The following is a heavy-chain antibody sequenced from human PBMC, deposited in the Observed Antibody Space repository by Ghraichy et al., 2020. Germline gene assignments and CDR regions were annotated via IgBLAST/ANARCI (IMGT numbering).Heavy chain of an antibody. D-gene: IGHD3-22*01. Sequence: GSLRLSCAASGFTVSSNYMSWVRQAPGKGLEWVSVIYSGGSTYYADSVKGRFTISRDNSKNTLYLQMNSLRAEDTAVYYCASAYYDSSGYLFDYWGQGTLVTVSS. CDR2: IYSGGST. V-gene: IGHV3-53*01. CDR1: GFTVSSNY. CDR3: ASAYYDSSGYLFDY. J-gene: IGHJ4*02.